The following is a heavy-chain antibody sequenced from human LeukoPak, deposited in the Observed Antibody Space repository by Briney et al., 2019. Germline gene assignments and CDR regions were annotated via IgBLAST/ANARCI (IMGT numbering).Heavy chain of an antibody. CDR3: ARQREISSGFGHKSALYI. J-gene: IGHJ3*02. D-gene: IGHD3-10*01. CDR1: VGYFSGHY. V-gene: IGHV4-34*01. CDR2: INHRGNT. Sequence: SETLSLTFAVYVGYFSGHYCGWIRQPPGKVLEWIGEINHRGNTNYNPSLKSRVTISVDTSKNQFSVTLTSGTAGDTAVYYWARQREISSGFGHKSALYIWGEGTMVTVSS.